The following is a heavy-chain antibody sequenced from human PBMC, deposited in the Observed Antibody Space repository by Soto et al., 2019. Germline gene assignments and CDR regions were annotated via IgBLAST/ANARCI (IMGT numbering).Heavy chain of an antibody. D-gene: IGHD6-13*01. Sequence: QVQLQESGPGLVKPSQTLSLTCTVPGGSISSGDYYWGWIRQPPGKGLEWVGYIYYSGRTYYNPSRKSRVTISVDTSKNQFSQKLSSVTAADTAVYYCVREGIAAAGTFDPWGQGTLVTVSS. V-gene: IGHV4-30-4*01. J-gene: IGHJ5*02. CDR2: IYYSGRT. CDR3: VREGIAAAGTFDP. CDR1: GGSISSGDYY.